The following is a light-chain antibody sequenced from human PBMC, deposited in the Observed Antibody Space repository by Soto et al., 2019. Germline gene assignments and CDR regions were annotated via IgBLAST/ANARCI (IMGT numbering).Light chain of an antibody. CDR3: TSYTSSRTYV. J-gene: IGLJ1*01. V-gene: IGLV2-14*03. CDR2: DVS. CDR1: SNDVGAYNY. Sequence: QSVLTQPASVSGSPGQSITVSCTGTSNDVGAYNYVSWYQQHPGTAPKLMIYDVSNRPSGVSNRFSGSKSGNTASRTISGLQAEDEADYYCTSYTSSRTYVFGTGTKLTVL.